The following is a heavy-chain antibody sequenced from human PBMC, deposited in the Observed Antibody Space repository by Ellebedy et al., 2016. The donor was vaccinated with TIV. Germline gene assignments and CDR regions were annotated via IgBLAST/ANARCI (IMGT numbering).Heavy chain of an antibody. CDR3: ARRMVRGGIRYAMDV. CDR2: IYTGKTDT. CDR1: GYSFTNYC. Sequence: GESLKISCQASGYSFTNYCISWVRQTPGKGLEWMGIIYTGKTDTSYSPSFEGQVTISIDKSISTAYLQWNSLKASDTATYYCARRMVRGGIRYAMDVWGQGTTVTVSS. D-gene: IGHD3-10*01. J-gene: IGHJ6*02. V-gene: IGHV5-51*01.